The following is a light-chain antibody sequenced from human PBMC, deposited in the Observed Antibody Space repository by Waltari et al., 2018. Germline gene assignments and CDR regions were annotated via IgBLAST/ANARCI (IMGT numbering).Light chain of an antibody. CDR3: HSYDSSNWV. CDR2: ENN. Sequence: FMLTQPHSVSESPGTPVTIPRTRSSGSIATTPIPWYQQRPGSAPTTVIYENNQRPSGVPVRFSGSIDSSSNSASLTISGLKTEDEADYYCHSYDSSNWVFGGGTKLTVL. J-gene: IGLJ3*02. V-gene: IGLV6-57*04. CDR1: SGSIATTP.